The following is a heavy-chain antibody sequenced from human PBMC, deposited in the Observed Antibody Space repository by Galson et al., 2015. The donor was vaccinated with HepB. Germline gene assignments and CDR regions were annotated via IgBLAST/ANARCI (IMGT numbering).Heavy chain of an antibody. CDR1: GSDFGVHG. J-gene: IGHJ3*02. V-gene: IGHV3-33*01. CDR3: ARYFGNLAAFDI. CDR2: IWYDGSLQ. Sequence: SLRLSCAASGSDFGVHGMHWVRQAPGKGLEWVAVIWYDGSLQYYVDSVKGRFTISRDNSKNMLYLQMNSLRAEDTAVYYCARYFGNLAAFDIWDQGTVVTVSS. D-gene: IGHD3-9*01.